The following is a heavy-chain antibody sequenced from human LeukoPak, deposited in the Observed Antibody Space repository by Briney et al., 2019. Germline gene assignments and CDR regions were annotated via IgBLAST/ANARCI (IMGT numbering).Heavy chain of an antibody. CDR3: ARGRRPIAARPGNWFEP. CDR1: GYTFTSYY. J-gene: IGHJ5*02. CDR2: INPSGGST. Sequence: GASVKVSCKASGYTFTSYYMHWVRQAPGQGLEWMGIINPSGGSTSYAQKFQGRVTMTRDTSTSTVYMELSSLRSEDTAVYYCARGRRPIAARPGNWFEPWGQGTLVTVSS. V-gene: IGHV1-46*01. D-gene: IGHD6-6*01.